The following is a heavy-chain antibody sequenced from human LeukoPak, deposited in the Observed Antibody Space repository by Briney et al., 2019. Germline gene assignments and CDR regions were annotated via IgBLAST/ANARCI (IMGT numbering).Heavy chain of an antibody. V-gene: IGHV3-20*04. D-gene: IGHD1-26*01. CDR1: GYSFDDNA. CDR3: ARDRMGATGNFDY. CDR2: INWNAEYI. J-gene: IGHJ4*02. Sequence: GGSLRLSCAASGYSFDDNALSWVRQAPGKGLEWVSTINWNAEYITYADSVRGRFTISRDHAKNSVYLQMDSLRVEDTALYYYARDRMGATGNFDYWGQGTLVTVSS.